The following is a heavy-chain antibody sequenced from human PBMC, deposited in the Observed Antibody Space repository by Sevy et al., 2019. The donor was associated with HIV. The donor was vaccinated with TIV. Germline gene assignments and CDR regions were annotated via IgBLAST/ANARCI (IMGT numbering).Heavy chain of an antibody. Sequence: GGSLRLSCAASGFILSNAWMTWVRQAPGKGPEWVGRIKNKTDGGTTDYAAPVKGRFTISIDDSRNTLYLQMNSLKTEDTAVYYCTTPTYYYDSSGYYYTYWGQGTLVTVSS. CDR2: IKNKTDGGTT. CDR3: TTPTYYYDSSGYYYTY. D-gene: IGHD3-22*01. J-gene: IGHJ4*02. V-gene: IGHV3-15*01. CDR1: GFILSNAW.